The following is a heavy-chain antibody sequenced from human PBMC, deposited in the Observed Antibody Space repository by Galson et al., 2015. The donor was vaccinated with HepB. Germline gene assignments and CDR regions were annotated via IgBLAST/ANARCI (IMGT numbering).Heavy chain of an antibody. J-gene: IGHJ5*02. V-gene: IGHV4-59*01. CDR1: GGSISTYY. D-gene: IGHD1-7*01. CDR2: IYYSGTT. CDR3: AREGPWGGTYYTRWFDP. Sequence: SETLSLTCTVSGGSISTYYWSWIRQPPGKGLERIGNIYYSGTTVYNPSLRSRVSISVDTSKSQFSVRLNSVTAADTAVYYCAREGPWGGTYYTRWFDPWGQGILVTVPS.